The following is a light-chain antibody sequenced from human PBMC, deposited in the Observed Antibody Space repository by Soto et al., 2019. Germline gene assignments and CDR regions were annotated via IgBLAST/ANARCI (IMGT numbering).Light chain of an antibody. Sequence: EILMTQSPATLSVSPGERATLSCRASQDVNIYLAWYQQNHGQAPRLLISGASTRATGIPARFSGSGSGTEFTLPISSLQSEDIAVYYCQQYGDCPLTFGGGTNVEIK. J-gene: IGKJ4*01. CDR2: GAS. CDR1: QDVNIY. V-gene: IGKV3D-15*01. CDR3: QQYGDCPLT.